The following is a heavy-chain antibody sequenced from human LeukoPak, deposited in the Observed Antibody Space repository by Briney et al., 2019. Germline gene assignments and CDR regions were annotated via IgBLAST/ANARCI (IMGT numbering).Heavy chain of an antibody. J-gene: IGHJ4*02. Sequence: SETLSLTCTVSGGSISSYYWSWIRQPPGKGLEWIGYIYYSGSTNYNPSLKSRVTISVDTSKNQSSLKLSSVTAADTAVYYCARGGEYCSGGSCYSQFDYWGQGTLVTVSS. CDR3: ARGGEYCSGGSCYSQFDY. V-gene: IGHV4-59*01. CDR2: IYYSGST. D-gene: IGHD2-15*01. CDR1: GGSISSYY.